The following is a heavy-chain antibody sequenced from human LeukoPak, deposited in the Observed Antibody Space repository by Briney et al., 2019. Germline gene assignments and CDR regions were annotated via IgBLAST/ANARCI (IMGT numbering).Heavy chain of an antibody. CDR1: GFTFSSYA. V-gene: IGHV3-7*03. D-gene: IGHD2-15*01. Sequence: GGSLRLSCLASGFTFSSYAMSWVRQAPGKGLEWVANIKQDGSEKYYVDSVKGRFTISRDNAKNSLYLQMNSLRAEDTAVYYCAKDASYCSGGSCYSGVWDFDYWGQGTLVTVSS. CDR2: IKQDGSEK. CDR3: AKDASYCSGGSCYSGVWDFDY. J-gene: IGHJ4*02.